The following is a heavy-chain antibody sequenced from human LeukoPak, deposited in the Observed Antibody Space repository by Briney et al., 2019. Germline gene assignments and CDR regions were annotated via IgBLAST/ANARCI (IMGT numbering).Heavy chain of an antibody. D-gene: IGHD6-13*01. CDR3: ASRYSSLFDY. CDR1: GITFSSYG. Sequence: SGGSLRLSCAASGITFSSYGMHWVRQAPGKGLEWVAFIQYDGSNKYYADSVKGRFTISRDNSKNTLYLQMNSLRDEDTAVYYCASRYSSLFDYWGQGTLVTVSS. V-gene: IGHV3-30*02. J-gene: IGHJ4*02. CDR2: IQYDGSNK.